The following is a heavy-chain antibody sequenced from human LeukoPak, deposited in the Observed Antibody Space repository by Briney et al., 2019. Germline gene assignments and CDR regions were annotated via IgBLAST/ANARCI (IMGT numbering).Heavy chain of an antibody. D-gene: IGHD6-19*01. CDR3: ARVGIAVAGIHFDY. CDR1: GFTFSSYS. J-gene: IGHJ4*02. Sequence: PGGSLRLSCAASGFTFSSYSMNWVRQAPGKGLEWVSSISSSSSYIYYADSVKVRFTISRDNAKNSLYLQMNSLRAEDTAVYYYARVGIAVAGIHFDYWGQGTLVTVSS. CDR2: ISSSSSYI. V-gene: IGHV3-21*01.